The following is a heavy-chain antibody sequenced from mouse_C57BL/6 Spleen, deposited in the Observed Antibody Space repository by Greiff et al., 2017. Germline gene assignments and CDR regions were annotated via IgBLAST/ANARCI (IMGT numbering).Heavy chain of an antibody. D-gene: IGHD4-1*01. V-gene: IGHV10-1*01. J-gene: IGHJ3*01. CDR1: GFSFNTYA. CDR2: IRSKSNNYAT. CDR3: VRHNWDGFAY. Sequence: EVQLKESGGGLVQPKGSLKLSCAASGFSFNTYAMNWVRQAPGKGLEWVARIRSKSNNYATYYADSVKDRFTISRDDSESMLYLQMNNLKTEDTAMYYCVRHNWDGFAYWGQGTLVTVSA.